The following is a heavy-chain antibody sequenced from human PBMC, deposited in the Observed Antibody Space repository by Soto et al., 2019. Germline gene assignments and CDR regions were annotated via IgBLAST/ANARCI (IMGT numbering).Heavy chain of an antibody. CDR2: INHSGST. J-gene: IGHJ6*03. V-gene: IGHV4-34*01. CDR3: ARGSTIFGVVIQEPSSYYYYMDV. D-gene: IGHD3-3*01. CDR1: AGSISCYY. Sequence: SQTLSLTCTVSAGSISCYYWSWIRQPPGKGLEWIGQINHSGSTNYNPSLKSRVTISVDTSKNQFSLKLSSVTAADTAVYYCARGSTIFGVVIQEPSSYYYYMDVWGKGTTVTVSS.